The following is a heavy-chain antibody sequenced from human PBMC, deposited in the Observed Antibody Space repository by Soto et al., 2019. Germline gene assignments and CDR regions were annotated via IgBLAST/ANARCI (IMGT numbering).Heavy chain of an antibody. Sequence: QVQLQESGPGLVKPSGTLSLTCTVSGVSVSSAFWWTWVRQPPGQGLEWIGEVQHGIGDNQNPSLNRRVTMSVDSSKNQFSLELRSVTAADTAVYYCARIPYGYYAIDVWGQGTTVTVSS. CDR2: VQHGIGD. J-gene: IGHJ6*02. CDR3: ARIPYGYYAIDV. CDR1: GVSVSSAFW. V-gene: IGHV4-4*02. D-gene: IGHD4-17*01.